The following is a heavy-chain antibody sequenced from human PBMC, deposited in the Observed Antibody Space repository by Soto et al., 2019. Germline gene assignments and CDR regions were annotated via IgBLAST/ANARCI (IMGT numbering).Heavy chain of an antibody. Sequence: GGSLRLSCAASGFTFSSYAMSWVRQAPGKGLEWVSAISGSGGSTYYADSVKGRFTISRDNSKNTLYLQMNSLRAEETAVYYCAKDGPPYCSGGSCYSEAPNYYYYYMDVWGKGTTVTVSS. CDR2: ISGSGGST. V-gene: IGHV3-23*01. CDR3: AKDGPPYCSGGSCYSEAPNYYYYYMDV. D-gene: IGHD2-15*01. J-gene: IGHJ6*03. CDR1: GFTFSSYA.